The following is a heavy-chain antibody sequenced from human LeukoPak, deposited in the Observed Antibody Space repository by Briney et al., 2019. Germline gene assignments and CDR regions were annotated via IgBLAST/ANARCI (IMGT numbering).Heavy chain of an antibody. CDR2: IYSNGST. V-gene: IGHV4-4*07. Sequence: MPSETLSLTCTVSGGSISSYYWSWIRQPAGEGLEWIGRIYSNGSTNYNPSLKSRITMSIDTSKSQFSLKLTSVTAADTAVYYCARSPVLRFFDWSENWFDPWGQGTPVTVSS. J-gene: IGHJ5*02. CDR3: ARSPVLRFFDWSENWFDP. D-gene: IGHD3-9*01. CDR1: GGSISSYY.